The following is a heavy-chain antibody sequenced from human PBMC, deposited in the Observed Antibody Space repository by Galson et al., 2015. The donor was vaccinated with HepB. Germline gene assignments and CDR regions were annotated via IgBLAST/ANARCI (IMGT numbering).Heavy chain of an antibody. V-gene: IGHV1-2*04. D-gene: IGHD3-3*01. CDR3: ARGVLYYDFWSGSSSPYGMDV. J-gene: IGHJ6*02. CDR1: GYTFTGYY. Sequence: SVKVSCKVSGYTFTGYYMHWVRQAPGQGLEWMGWINPNSGGTNYAQKFQGWVTTTRDTSISTAYMELSRLRSDDTAVYYCARGVLYYDFWSGSSSPYGMDVWGQGTTVTVSS. CDR2: INPNSGGT.